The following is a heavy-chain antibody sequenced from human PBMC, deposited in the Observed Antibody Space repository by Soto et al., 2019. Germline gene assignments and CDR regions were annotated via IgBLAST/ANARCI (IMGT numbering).Heavy chain of an antibody. CDR1: GFTFSSYE. Sequence: PGGSLRLSCAASGFTFSSYEMNWVRQAPGKGLEWVSYISSSGSTIYYADSVKGRFTISRDNAKNSLYLQMNSLRAEDTAVYYCARDGHYYYDSSGYHYFDYWGQGTLVTVSS. CDR2: ISSSGSTI. V-gene: IGHV3-48*03. D-gene: IGHD3-22*01. CDR3: ARDGHYYYDSSGYHYFDY. J-gene: IGHJ4*02.